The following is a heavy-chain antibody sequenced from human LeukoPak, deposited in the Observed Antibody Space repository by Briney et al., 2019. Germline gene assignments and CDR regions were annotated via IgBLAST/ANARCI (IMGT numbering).Heavy chain of an antibody. D-gene: IGHD1-14*01. V-gene: IGHV1-18*01. CDR2: ISACNGNT. J-gene: IGHJ3*02. CDR1: GYTFTSYG. CDR3: ARGKPMYDRGAFDI. Sequence: ASVKVSCKASGYTFTSYGISWVRQAPGQGLEWMGWISACNGNTNYAQKLQGRVTMTTDTSTSTAYMELRSLRSDDTAVYYCARGKPMYDRGAFDIWGQGTMVTVSS.